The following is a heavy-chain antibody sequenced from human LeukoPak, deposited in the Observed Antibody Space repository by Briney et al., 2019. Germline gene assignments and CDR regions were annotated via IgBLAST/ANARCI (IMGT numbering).Heavy chain of an antibody. CDR1: GYTFTSYG. D-gene: IGHD3-10*01. Sequence: GASVKVSCKASGYTFTSYGISWVRQAPGQGLEWMGWISAYNGNTNYAQKLQGRVTMTTDTSTSTAYMELRSLRSDDPAVYYCARDSPYYYGSGSLHYWGQGTLVTVSS. V-gene: IGHV1-18*01. CDR2: ISAYNGNT. J-gene: IGHJ4*02. CDR3: ARDSPYYYGSGSLHY.